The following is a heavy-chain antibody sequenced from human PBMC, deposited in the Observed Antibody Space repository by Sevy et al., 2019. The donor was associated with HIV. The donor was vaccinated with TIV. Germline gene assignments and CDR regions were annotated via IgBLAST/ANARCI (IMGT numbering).Heavy chain of an antibody. CDR2: IRYDGSNK. J-gene: IGHJ4*02. CDR1: GFTFSSYG. D-gene: IGHD3-22*01. CDR3: AKGTKYYYDSSHPFDY. V-gene: IGHV3-30*02. Sequence: GGSLRLSCAASGFTFSSYGMHWVRQAPGKGLEWVAFIRYDGSNKYYADSVKGRFTISRDNSKNTLYLQMNSLRAEDTAVYYCAKGTKYYYDSSHPFDYWGQGTLVTVSS.